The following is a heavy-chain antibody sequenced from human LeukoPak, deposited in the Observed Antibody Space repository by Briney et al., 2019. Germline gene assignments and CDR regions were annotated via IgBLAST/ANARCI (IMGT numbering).Heavy chain of an antibody. CDR3: AELGITMIGGV. CDR1: GFTFSSYG. V-gene: IGHV3-23*01. Sequence: PGGSLILSCAASGFTFSSYGMSWVRQAPGKGLEWVSGVSGSGGTTYYADSVKGRFTISRDNSKNTLYLQMNSLRAEDTAVYYCAELGITMIGGVWGKGTTVTISS. CDR2: VSGSGGTT. D-gene: IGHD3-10*02. J-gene: IGHJ6*04.